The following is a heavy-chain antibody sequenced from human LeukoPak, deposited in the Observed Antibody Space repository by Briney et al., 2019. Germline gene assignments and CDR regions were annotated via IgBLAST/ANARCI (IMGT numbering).Heavy chain of an antibody. D-gene: IGHD5-12*01. V-gene: IGHV3-7*05. Sequence: GGSLRLSCAASGFTFSSYWMSWVRQAPGKGLEWVANIKQDGSEKYYVDSVKGRFTISRDTSKNTLYLQMNSLRAEDTAVYYCAPLAATTDYWGQGTLVTVSS. CDR3: APLAATTDY. CDR1: GFTFSSYW. J-gene: IGHJ4*02. CDR2: IKQDGSEK.